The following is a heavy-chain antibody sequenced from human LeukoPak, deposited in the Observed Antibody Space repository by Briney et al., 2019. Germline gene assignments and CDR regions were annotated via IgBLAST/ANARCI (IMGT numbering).Heavy chain of an antibody. D-gene: IGHD5-18*01. Sequence: GGSLRLSCAASGFTFDDYAMHWVRQAPGKGLEWVSGISWNSGSIGYADSVKGRFTISRDNAKNSLYLQMNSLRAEDTALYYCAKADGGYSYGYLFDYWGQGTLVTVSS. J-gene: IGHJ4*02. CDR2: ISWNSGSI. CDR1: GFTFDDYA. CDR3: AKADGGYSYGYLFDY. V-gene: IGHV3-9*01.